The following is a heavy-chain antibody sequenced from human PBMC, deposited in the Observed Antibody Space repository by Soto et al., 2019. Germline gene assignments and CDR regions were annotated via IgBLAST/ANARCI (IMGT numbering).Heavy chain of an antibody. CDR1: GYTFSGYA. CDR3: ARPFGDYGDYAWSLRY. V-gene: IGHV1-18*01. Sequence: QVQLVQSGAEVKKPGASVKVSCKASGYTFSGYAMGWVRQAPGQGLEWMGWISAYNGNTDYAQKFQGRVTMTTDTSTSTAYMELWSLTSDDTAVYYCARPFGDYGDYAWSLRYWGQGTLVTVSS. J-gene: IGHJ4*02. D-gene: IGHD4-17*01. CDR2: ISAYNGNT.